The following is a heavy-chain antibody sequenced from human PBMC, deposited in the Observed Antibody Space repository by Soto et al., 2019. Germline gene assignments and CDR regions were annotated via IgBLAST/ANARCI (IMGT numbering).Heavy chain of an antibody. D-gene: IGHD2-2*01. CDR1: GGTFSSYA. Sequence: QVQMVQSGAEVKKPGASVMVSCTASGGTFSSYAISLVRQSPGQGLEWMGGIIPISGTANYAQKCQGRVQMTEYESTRTAYMELRSLRSEDTSVYCCSRLQDSITSLEIYYYYYYGMDVWGQGTTVNVSS. V-gene: IGHV1-69*01. CDR3: SRLQDSITSLEIYYYYYYGMDV. J-gene: IGHJ6*02. CDR2: IIPISGTA.